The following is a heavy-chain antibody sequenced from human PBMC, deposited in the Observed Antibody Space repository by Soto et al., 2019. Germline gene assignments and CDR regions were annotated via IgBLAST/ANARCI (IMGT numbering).Heavy chain of an antibody. CDR2: IISKTYGGTT. CDR1: YFTFSSAW. J-gene: IGHJ4*01. D-gene: IGHD3-22*01. V-gene: IGHV3-15*07. Sequence: PLRHSWTASYFTFSSAWINWVLHTPFKLLEFFCRIISKTYGGTTDFAALVKGRFAISRDDSKNMVYLQMNSLKIEDTAMYYCTTDSYFTMSLVRFEFWGHGTLVTVSS. CDR3: TTDSYFTMSLVRFEF.